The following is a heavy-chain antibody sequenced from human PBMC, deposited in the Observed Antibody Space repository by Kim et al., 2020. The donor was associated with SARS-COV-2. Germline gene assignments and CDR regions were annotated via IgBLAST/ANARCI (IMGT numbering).Heavy chain of an antibody. Sequence: GESLKISCKGSGYSFTSYWIGWVRQMPGKGLEWMGIIYPGDSDTRYSPSFQGQVTISADKSISTAYLQWSSLKASDTAMYYCARLPAPPYMVPNYYFDYWGQGTLVTVSS. V-gene: IGHV5-51*01. CDR1: GYSFTSYW. D-gene: IGHD2-2*01. CDR2: IYPGDSDT. J-gene: IGHJ4*02. CDR3: ARLPAPPYMVPNYYFDY.